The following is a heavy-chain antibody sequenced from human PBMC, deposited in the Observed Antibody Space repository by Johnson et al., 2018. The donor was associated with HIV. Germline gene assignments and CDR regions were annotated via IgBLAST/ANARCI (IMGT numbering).Heavy chain of an antibody. CDR1: GFTVSSNY. D-gene: IGHD6-19*01. CDR3: ARFDSGWQWQGLDI. J-gene: IGHJ3*02. CDR2: VYSGGTT. Sequence: VQLVESGGGLVQPGGSLRLSCAASGFTVSSNYMSWVRQAPGKGLESVSVVYSGGTTHYADSVKGRSTISRDNSKNTLYLQMNSLRAEDTAVYYCARFDSGWQWQGLDIWGQGTMVTVSS. V-gene: IGHV3-66*02.